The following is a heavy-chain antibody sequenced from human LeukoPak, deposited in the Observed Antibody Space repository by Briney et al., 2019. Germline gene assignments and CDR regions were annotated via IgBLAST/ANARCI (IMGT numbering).Heavy chain of an antibody. CDR3: RLVTMGDY. J-gene: IGHJ4*02. V-gene: IGHV1-2*06. CDR2: TRLRSGGT. Sequence: ASVKVPCKNCLYTLTDYYMHWVRQAPGQGLDWMGRTRLRSGGTNYAQKLQGTVTVTRDTSISTVYMELTTLRSDDTAVYYCRLVTMGDYWGQGTLVTVSS. CDR1: LYTLTDYY. D-gene: IGHD4-23*01.